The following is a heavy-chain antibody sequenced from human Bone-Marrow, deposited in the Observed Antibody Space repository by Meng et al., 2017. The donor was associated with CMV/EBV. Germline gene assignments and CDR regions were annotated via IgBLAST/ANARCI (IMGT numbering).Heavy chain of an antibody. CDR3: ASRPTRYCSGGSCYVH. CDR1: GFTFSSYS. V-gene: IGHV3-21*01. D-gene: IGHD2-15*01. J-gene: IGHJ4*02. CDR2: ISSSSSYI. Sequence: GESLKISCPASGFTFSSYSMNWVRQAPGKGLEWVSSISSSSSYIYYADSVKGRFTISRDNAKNSLYLQMNSLRAEDTAVYYCASRPTRYCSGGSCYVHWGQGTRVTVSS.